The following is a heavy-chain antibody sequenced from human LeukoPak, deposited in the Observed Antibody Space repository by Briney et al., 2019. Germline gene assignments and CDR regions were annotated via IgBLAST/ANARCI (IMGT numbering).Heavy chain of an antibody. V-gene: IGHV4-59*01. Sequence: SETLSLTCTVSGGSMTSYYWSWIRQPPGKGLEWIGYIYYSGNTNYNPSLKSRVTISVDTSKNQFSLKLSSVTAADTAVYYCARGRAYYDSTGYYYWGQGTLVTVSS. D-gene: IGHD3-22*01. CDR1: GGSMTSYY. CDR3: ARGRAYYDSTGYYY. J-gene: IGHJ4*02. CDR2: IYYSGNT.